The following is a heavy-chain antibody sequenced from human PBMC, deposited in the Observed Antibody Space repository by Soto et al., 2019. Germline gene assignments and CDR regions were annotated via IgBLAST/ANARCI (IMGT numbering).Heavy chain of an antibody. Sequence: QLQLQESGSGLVKPSQTLSLTCAVSGGSISSGGYSWSWIRQPPGKGLEWIGYIYHSGSTYYNPSLKSRVTISVDRSKNQFSLKLSSVTAADTAVYYCARGLNYYDSSGSSEYFQHWGQGTLVTVSS. CDR1: GGSISSGGYS. D-gene: IGHD3-22*01. J-gene: IGHJ1*01. V-gene: IGHV4-30-2*01. CDR3: ARGLNYYDSSGSSEYFQH. CDR2: IYHSGST.